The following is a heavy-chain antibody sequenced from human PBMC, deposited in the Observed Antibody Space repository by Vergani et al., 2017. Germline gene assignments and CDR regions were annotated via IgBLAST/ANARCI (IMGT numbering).Heavy chain of an antibody. Sequence: QVQLVESGGGVVQPGRSLRLSCAASGFTFSSYGMHWVRQAPGKGLEWVAVISYDGSNKYYADSVKGRFTISRDNSKNTMYLQMNSLRAEDTAVYYCAKDHYGDYEGGPDAFDIWGQGTMVTVSS. CDR1: GFTFSSYG. J-gene: IGHJ3*02. V-gene: IGHV3-30*18. CDR2: ISYDGSNK. D-gene: IGHD4-17*01. CDR3: AKDHYGDYEGGPDAFDI.